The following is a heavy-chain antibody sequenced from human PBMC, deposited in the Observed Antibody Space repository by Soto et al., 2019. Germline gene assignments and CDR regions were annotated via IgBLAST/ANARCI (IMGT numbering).Heavy chain of an antibody. J-gene: IGHJ5*01. CDR1: GFTFSSYT. V-gene: IGHV3-23*01. CDR2: ISGSGTNT. CDR3: GLFFSGGSFNDS. Sequence: GGSLRLSCAASGFTFSSYTMNWVRQAPGKGLEWVSAISGSGTNTHYADSVKGRFTISRDNSKNTVYLQMNSLRAEDTAVYYCGLFFSGGSFNDSWGQGALVTVSS. D-gene: IGHD2-15*01.